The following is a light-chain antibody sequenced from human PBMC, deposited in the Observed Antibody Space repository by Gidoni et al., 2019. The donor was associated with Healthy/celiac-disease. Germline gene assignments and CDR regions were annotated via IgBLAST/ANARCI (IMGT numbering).Light chain of an antibody. CDR2: DAS. Sequence: EIVFTQSPATLSLSPGERDTLSCRASQSVSSYLAWYQQKPGQAPRLLIYDASNRATGVPARFSGSGSGTDFTLTISSLEPEEFAVYYCQQSSNWPPTFGPGTKVDIK. CDR3: QQSSNWPPT. J-gene: IGKJ3*01. V-gene: IGKV3-11*01. CDR1: QSVSSY.